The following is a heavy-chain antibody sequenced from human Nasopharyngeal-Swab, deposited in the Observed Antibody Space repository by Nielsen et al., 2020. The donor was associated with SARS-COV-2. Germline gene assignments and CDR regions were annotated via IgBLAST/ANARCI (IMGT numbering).Heavy chain of an antibody. CDR3: ARDRWYLGY. CDR2: ISWNSGSI. D-gene: IGHD4-23*01. CDR1: GFAFDDYA. V-gene: IGHV3-9*01. Sequence: GGSLRLSCAASGFAFDDYAMHWVRQAPGKGLEWVSGISWNSGSIGYADSVKGRFTISRDNAKNSLYLQMNSLRAEDTALYYCARDRWYLGYWGQGTLVTVSS. J-gene: IGHJ4*02.